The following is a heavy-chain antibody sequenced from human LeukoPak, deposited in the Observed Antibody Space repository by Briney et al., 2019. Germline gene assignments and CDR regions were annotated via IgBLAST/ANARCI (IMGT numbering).Heavy chain of an antibody. V-gene: IGHV4-59*12. D-gene: IGHD3-10*01. CDR2: IYYSGST. CDR3: ARGREAYDYGSGTYYTSYYYMDV. J-gene: IGHJ6*03. Sequence: SETLSLTCTVSGGSISSYYWSWIRQPPGKGLEWIGYIYYSGSTNYNPSLKSRLSLSVDTSKSQFSLRLSSVTAADTAVFYCARGREAYDYGSGTYYTSYYYMDVWDKGTTVAVSS. CDR1: GGSISSYY.